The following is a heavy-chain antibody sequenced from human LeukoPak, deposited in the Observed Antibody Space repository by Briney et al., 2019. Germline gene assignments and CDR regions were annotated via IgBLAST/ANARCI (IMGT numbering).Heavy chain of an antibody. J-gene: IGHJ4*02. V-gene: IGHV1-18*01. CDR2: ICAYNGNT. Sequence: ASVKVSCKASGYTFTSYGISWVRQAPGQGLEWMGWICAYNGNTNYAQKLQGRVTMTTDTSTSTAYMELRSLRSDDTAVYYCAREPRADCSGGSCYIPFDYWGQGTLVTVSS. CDR1: GYTFTSYG. D-gene: IGHD2-15*01. CDR3: AREPRADCSGGSCYIPFDY.